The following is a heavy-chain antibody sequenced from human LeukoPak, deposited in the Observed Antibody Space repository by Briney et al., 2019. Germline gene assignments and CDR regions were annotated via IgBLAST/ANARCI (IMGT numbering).Heavy chain of an antibody. J-gene: IGHJ3*02. CDR2: ISGSGDAI. D-gene: IGHD3-10*01. CDR1: GFTFNNHN. V-gene: IGHV3-48*01. Sequence: GGSLRLSCVASGFTFNNHNMDWVRQAPGKGLEWISYISGSGDAIFYADSVQGRFTISRDNAKNSLYLQMNSLRAEDTAVYYCARWFVWFGELSPEAVHAAFDIWGQGTMVAVSS. CDR3: ARWFVWFGELSPEAVHAAFDI.